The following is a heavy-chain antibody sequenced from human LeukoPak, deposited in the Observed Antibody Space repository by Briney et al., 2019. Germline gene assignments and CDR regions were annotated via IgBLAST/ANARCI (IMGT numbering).Heavy chain of an antibody. J-gene: IGHJ4*02. CDR3: ARDGPAATSLDY. V-gene: IGHV3-21*01. D-gene: IGHD2-2*01. CDR2: ISSSSSYI. Sequence: GGSLRLSCAASGFTFSSYSMTWVRQAPGKGLGWVSSISSSSSYIYYADSVKGRFTISRDNAKNSLYLQMNSLRAEDTAVYYCARDGPAATSLDYWGQGTLVTVSS. CDR1: GFTFSSYS.